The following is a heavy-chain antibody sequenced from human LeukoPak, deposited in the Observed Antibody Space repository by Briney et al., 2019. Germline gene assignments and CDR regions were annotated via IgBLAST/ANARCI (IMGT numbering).Heavy chain of an antibody. CDR2: ISGSGGST. CDR3: AKGGSYDFWSGYFDY. CDR1: GFTFSSYA. V-gene: IGHV3-23*01. D-gene: IGHD3-3*01. Sequence: GGSLRLSCAASGFTFSSYAMSWVRQAPGKGLEWVSAISGSGGSTYYADSVKGRFTISRDNSKNTLYLQMNRLRAEDTAVYYCAKGGSYDFWSGYFDYWGQGTLVTVSS. J-gene: IGHJ4*02.